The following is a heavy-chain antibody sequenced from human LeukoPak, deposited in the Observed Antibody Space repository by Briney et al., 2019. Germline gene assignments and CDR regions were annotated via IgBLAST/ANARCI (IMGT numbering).Heavy chain of an antibody. Sequence: GGSLRLSCAASGFSFSSYWMSWVRQAPGKGLEWVAHTNQDGSEKYYVDSVRGRFTISRDNAKNSLYLQMNSLSAGDTAVYYCARAPRGGYSGSHVDAWGQGTLVTVSS. CDR2: TNQDGSEK. D-gene: IGHD1-26*01. V-gene: IGHV3-7*01. CDR1: GFSFSSYW. J-gene: IGHJ4*02. CDR3: ARAPRGGYSGSHVDA.